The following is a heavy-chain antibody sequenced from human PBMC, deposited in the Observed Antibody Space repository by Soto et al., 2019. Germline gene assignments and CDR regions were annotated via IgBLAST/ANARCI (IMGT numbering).Heavy chain of an antibody. CDR2: ISYDGSNK. CDR3: ARGQKGSWYYLDGAFDI. J-gene: IGHJ3*02. CDR1: GFTFSSYA. D-gene: IGHD6-13*01. Sequence: QVQLVESGGGVVQPGRSLRLSCAASGFTFSSYAMHWVRQAPGKGLEWVAVISYDGSNKYYADSVKGRFTISRDNSKNTLYLQMNSLRDEDTAVYYCARGQKGSWYYLDGAFDIWGQGTMVTVSS. V-gene: IGHV3-30-3*01.